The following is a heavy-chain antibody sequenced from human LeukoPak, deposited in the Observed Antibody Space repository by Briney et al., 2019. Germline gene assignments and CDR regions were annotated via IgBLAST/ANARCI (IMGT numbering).Heavy chain of an antibody. J-gene: IGHJ4*02. Sequence: PGGSLRLSCAASGFTFSSYEMNWVRQPPGKGLEWIGEINHSGSTNYNPSLKSRVTISVDTSKNQFSLKLSSVTAADTAVYYCARGVRSITMVRGNYYFDYWGQGTLVTVSS. CDR3: ARGVRSITMVRGNYYFDY. CDR2: INHSGST. V-gene: IGHV4-34*01. CDR1: GFTFSSYE. D-gene: IGHD3-10*01.